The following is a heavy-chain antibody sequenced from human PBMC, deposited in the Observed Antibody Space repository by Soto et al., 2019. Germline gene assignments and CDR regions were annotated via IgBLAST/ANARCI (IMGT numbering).Heavy chain of an antibody. CDR1: GGSIKSYY. J-gene: IGHJ4*02. CDR2: IYYSGSS. CDR3: ARGVRRYYDSSGYYFFDY. V-gene: IGHV4-59*01. Sequence: PSETLSLTCTVSGGSIKSYYWSWIRQPPGKGLEWIGSIYYSGSSNSGPSLKSRVTMSVDTSKNQFSLKLSAVIAADTAVYYCARGVRRYYDSSGYYFFDYWGQGTLVTVSS. D-gene: IGHD3-22*01.